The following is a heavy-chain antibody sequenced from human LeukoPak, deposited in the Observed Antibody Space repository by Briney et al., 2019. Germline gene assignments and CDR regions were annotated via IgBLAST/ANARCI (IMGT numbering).Heavy chain of an antibody. J-gene: IGHJ2*01. Sequence: ASVRVSCKASGYTFTDYYLHWVRQAPGHGLEWMGWINPNSGGTNYAQKFQGRVTMTRDTSTSTVYMELSSLRSDDTAVYYCARTNDDWYLDLWGRGTLVTVSS. CDR3: ARTNDDWYLDL. CDR2: INPNSGGT. V-gene: IGHV1-2*02. CDR1: GYTFTDYY.